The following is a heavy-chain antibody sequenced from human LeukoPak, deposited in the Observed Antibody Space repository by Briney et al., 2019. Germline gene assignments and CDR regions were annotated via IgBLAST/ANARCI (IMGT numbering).Heavy chain of an antibody. CDR2: IYPADSDT. Sequence: GESLKISCKGSGYSFTNYWIGWVRQMPGKGLEWMGIIYPADSDTRYSPSFQDQVTISADKSISTAYLQWSSLKASDTAMYYCARRRYCSGGSCRIPNYFDYWGQGTLVTVSS. CDR3: ARRRYCSGGSCRIPNYFDY. V-gene: IGHV5-51*01. J-gene: IGHJ4*02. D-gene: IGHD2-15*01. CDR1: GYSFTNYW.